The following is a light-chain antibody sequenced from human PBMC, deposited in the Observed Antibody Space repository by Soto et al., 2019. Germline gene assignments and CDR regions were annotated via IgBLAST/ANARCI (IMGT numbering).Light chain of an antibody. CDR2: EVS. CDR3: SSYADSIVL. V-gene: IGLV2-8*01. CDR1: SSDVGGYNY. Sequence: QSVLTQPPSASGSPGQSVTISCTGTSSDVGGYNYVSWYQQHPGKAPKLMISEVSKRPSGVPDRFSGSKSGNTASLTVSGLQAEDEADYDCSSYADSIVLFGGGTKLTVL. J-gene: IGLJ2*01.